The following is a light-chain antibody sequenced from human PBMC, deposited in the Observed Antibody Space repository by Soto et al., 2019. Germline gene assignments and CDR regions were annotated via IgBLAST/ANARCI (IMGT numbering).Light chain of an antibody. CDR3: NSYTTSGAIV. CDR1: SSDIGGYNF. Sequence: QSALTQPASVSGSPGQSITISCTGTSSDIGGYNFVSWYQQHPGNAPSLIIYDVASRPSGVSDRFSGSKSGNAASLTISGLQAEDEALYYCNSYTTSGAIVFGGGTQLTV. CDR2: DVA. J-gene: IGLJ3*02. V-gene: IGLV2-14*03.